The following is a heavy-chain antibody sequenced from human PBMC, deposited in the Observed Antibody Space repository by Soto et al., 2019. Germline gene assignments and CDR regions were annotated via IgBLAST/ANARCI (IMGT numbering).Heavy chain of an antibody. CDR1: RLSFSGPG. Sequence: GGSVRLSCAASRLSFSGPGFHLSLQAPGKGLEWVAVIWFAGDKKYYADSVKGRFTISRDNPKNTLNLQMNSLRVEDTALYYCARAKGYRSIDYSGQGPLVNVSA. J-gene: IGHJ4*02. V-gene: IGHV3-33*01. D-gene: IGHD4-4*01. CDR3: ARAKGYRSIDY. CDR2: IWFAGDKK.